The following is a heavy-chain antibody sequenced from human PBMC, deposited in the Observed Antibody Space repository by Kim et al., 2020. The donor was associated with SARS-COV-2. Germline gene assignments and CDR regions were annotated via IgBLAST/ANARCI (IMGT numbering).Heavy chain of an antibody. J-gene: IGHJ3*02. CDR3: ARDRRPWSAFDI. Sequence: GGSLRLSCAASGFTFSSYAMHWVRQAPGKGLEWVAVISYDGSNKYYADSVKGRFTISRDNSKNTLYLQMNSLRAEDTAVYYCARDRRPWSAFDIWGQGT. V-gene: IGHV3-30-3*01. D-gene: IGHD1-1*01. CDR2: ISYDGSNK. CDR1: GFTFSSYA.